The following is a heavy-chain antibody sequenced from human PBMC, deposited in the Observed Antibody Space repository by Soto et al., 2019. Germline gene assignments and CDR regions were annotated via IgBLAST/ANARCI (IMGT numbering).Heavy chain of an antibody. CDR1: GYTFTSYD. J-gene: IGHJ5*02. D-gene: IGHD3-10*01. Sequence: ASVKVSCKASGYTFTSYDINWVRQATGQGLEWMGWMNPNSGNTGYAQKFQGRVTMTRNTSISTAYMELSSLRSEDTAVYYCARGPLYYGSGSYRINNWFDPWGQGTLVTVSS. CDR3: ARGPLYYGSGSYRINNWFDP. V-gene: IGHV1-8*01. CDR2: MNPNSGNT.